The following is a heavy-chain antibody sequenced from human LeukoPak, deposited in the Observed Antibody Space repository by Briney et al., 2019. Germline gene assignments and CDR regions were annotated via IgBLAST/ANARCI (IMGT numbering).Heavy chain of an antibody. CDR3: ARDKDAPWKNWFDP. CDR1: GYTFTGYY. CDR2: INPNSGGT. Sequence: GGSLRLSCAASGYTFTGYYMHWVRQAPGQGLEWMGWINPNSGGTNYAQKFQGRVTMTRDTSISTAYMELSRLRSDDTAVYYCARDKDAPWKNWFDPWGQGTLVTVSS. J-gene: IGHJ5*02. D-gene: IGHD1-1*01. V-gene: IGHV1-2*02.